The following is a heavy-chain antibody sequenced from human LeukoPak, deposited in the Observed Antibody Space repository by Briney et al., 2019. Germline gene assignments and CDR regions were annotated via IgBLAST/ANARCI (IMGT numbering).Heavy chain of an antibody. CDR1: GGSISSSSYY. J-gene: IGHJ5*02. CDR3: ARVHDSDYKIYNWFDP. V-gene: IGHV4-39*07. D-gene: IGHD4-11*01. Sequence: SETLSLTCTVSGGSISSSSYYWGWIRQPPGKGLEWIGNIYYSGSTYYNPSLKGRVTISVDTSKNQFSLKVNSVTAADTAVYYCARVHDSDYKIYNWFDPWGQGTLVTVSS. CDR2: IYYSGST.